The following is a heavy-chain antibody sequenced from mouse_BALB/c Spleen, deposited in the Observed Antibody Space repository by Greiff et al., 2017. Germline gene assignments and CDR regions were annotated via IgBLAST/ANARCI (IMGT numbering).Heavy chain of an antibody. CDR2: INPGSGGT. CDR3: ARGDYAPFAY. CDR1: GYAFTNYL. V-gene: IGHV1-54*01. D-gene: IGHD2-4*01. Sequence: QVQLQQSGAELVRPGTSVKVSCKASGYAFTNYLIEWVKQRPGQGLEWIGVINPGSGGTNYNEKFKGKATLTADKSSSTAYMQLSSLTSDDSAVYFCARGDYAPFAYWGQGTLVTVSA. J-gene: IGHJ3*01.